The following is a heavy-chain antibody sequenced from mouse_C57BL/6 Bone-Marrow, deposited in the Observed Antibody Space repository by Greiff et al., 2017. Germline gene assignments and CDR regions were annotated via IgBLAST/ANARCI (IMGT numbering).Heavy chain of an antibody. CDR2: IRSKSSNYAT. J-gene: IGHJ2*01. CDR1: GFTFNTYA. Sequence: EVQLVESGGGLVQPKGSLKLSCAASGFTFNTYAMHWVRQAPGKGLEWVARIRSKSSNYATYYAVSVKDRFTISRDDSQSMLYLQMNNLKTEDTAMYYCVRETTVVAPFDYWGQGTTLTVSS. V-gene: IGHV10-3*01. D-gene: IGHD1-1*01. CDR3: VRETTVVAPFDY.